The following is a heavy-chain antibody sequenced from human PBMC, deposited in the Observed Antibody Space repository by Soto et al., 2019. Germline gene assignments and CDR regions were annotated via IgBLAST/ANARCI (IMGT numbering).Heavy chain of an antibody. D-gene: IGHD5-18*01. V-gene: IGHV3-21*06. J-gene: IGHJ6*03. Sequence: EVQLVESGGGLVKPGESLRLSCAASGFTFSTYTMNWVRQVPGKGLEWVSSINGRSSDIYFADSVRGRFTISRDNTKNSLYLQMNSLRAEDTAVYYCARVAMVNYYFYCYMDVWGRGTTVTVSS. CDR3: ARVAMVNYYFYCYMDV. CDR2: INGRSSDI. CDR1: GFTFSTYT.